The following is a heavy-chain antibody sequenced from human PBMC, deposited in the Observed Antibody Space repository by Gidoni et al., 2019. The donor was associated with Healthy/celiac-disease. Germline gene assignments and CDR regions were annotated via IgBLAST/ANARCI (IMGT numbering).Heavy chain of an antibody. V-gene: IGHV4-59*01. D-gene: IGHD3-22*01. CDR1: GGSISSYY. CDR3: ARTGDYYDSSGYYIDAFDI. Sequence: QVQLQESGPGLVKPSETLSLTCTVSGGSISSYYWSWIRQPPGKGLEWIGYIYYSGSTNYNPSLKSRVTISVDTSKNQFSLKLSSVTAADTAVYYCARTGDYYDSSGYYIDAFDIWGQGTMVTVSS. J-gene: IGHJ3*02. CDR2: IYYSGST.